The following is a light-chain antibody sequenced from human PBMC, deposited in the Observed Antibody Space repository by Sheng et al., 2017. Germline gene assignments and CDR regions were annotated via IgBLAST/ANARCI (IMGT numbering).Light chain of an antibody. V-gene: IGKV3-11*01. CDR2: AAS. Sequence: DTVLTQSPATLSLSPGEGATLSCRASQSVDNYLAWYQLKPGQAPRLLIYAASNRATGIPARFSGSGSGTDFTLTISSLEPEDFAVYYCQQRSNWPLTFGGGTKVEIK. CDR3: QQRSNWPLT. J-gene: IGKJ4*01. CDR1: QSVDNY.